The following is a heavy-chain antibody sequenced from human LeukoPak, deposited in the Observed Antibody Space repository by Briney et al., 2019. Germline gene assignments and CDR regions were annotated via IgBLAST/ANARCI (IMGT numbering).Heavy chain of an antibody. CDR3: ARGSDGDYVGWFDP. CDR1: GFTFSSYW. D-gene: IGHD4-23*01. V-gene: IGHV3-7*01. Sequence: GGSLRLSCAASGFTFSSYWMSWVRQAPGKGLEWVANIKQDGSEKYYVDSVKGRFTISRDNAKNSLYLQMNSLRAEDTAVYYCARGSDGDYVGWFDPWGQGTLVTVSS. CDR2: IKQDGSEK. J-gene: IGHJ5*02.